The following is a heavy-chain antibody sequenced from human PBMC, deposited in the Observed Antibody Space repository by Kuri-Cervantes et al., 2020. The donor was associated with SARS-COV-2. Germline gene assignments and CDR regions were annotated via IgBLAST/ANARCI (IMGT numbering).Heavy chain of an antibody. CDR1: GASFTLSA. J-gene: IGHJ4*02. CDR3: ARGFDSPLDY. V-gene: IGHV1-69*10. CDR2: IIPMLHKA. Sequence: SVKVSCKTSGASFTLSAFSWVRQAPGQGLEWMGGIIPMLHKAHYAQKFQDRVTITADESTSTLYIDLNNPKSDDTAVYYCARGFDSPLDYWGQGTLVTVSS. D-gene: IGHD3-9*01.